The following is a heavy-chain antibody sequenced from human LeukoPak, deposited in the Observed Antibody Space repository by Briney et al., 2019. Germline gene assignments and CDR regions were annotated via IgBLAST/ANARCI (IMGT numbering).Heavy chain of an antibody. J-gene: IGHJ5*02. CDR3: ARGRVGYVSLFYGDYGNWFDP. Sequence: SETLSLTCTLSGGSIRSSSYYWGWIRQPPGKGLAWIGRINYSGSTYYNPSLKSRVTISVDTSKNQFSLKLSSVTAADTAVYCCARGRVGYVSLFYGDYGNWFDPWGQGTLVTVSS. D-gene: IGHD4-17*01. CDR1: GGSIRSSSYY. V-gene: IGHV4-39*01. CDR2: INYSGST.